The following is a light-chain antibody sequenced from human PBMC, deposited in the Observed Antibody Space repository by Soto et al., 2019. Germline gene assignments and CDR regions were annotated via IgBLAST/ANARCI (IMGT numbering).Light chain of an antibody. CDR1: QSVSSSY. CDR2: GAS. CDR3: QQYVSSPMYT. J-gene: IGKJ2*01. Sequence: EIVLTQSPGTLSLSPGERATLSCRASQSVSSSYLAWYQQKPGQAPRLLIYGASSRATGIPDRFSGSGSGTELNLTISRLEPEDFAVNYCQQYVSSPMYTFGQGTKLEIK. V-gene: IGKV3-20*01.